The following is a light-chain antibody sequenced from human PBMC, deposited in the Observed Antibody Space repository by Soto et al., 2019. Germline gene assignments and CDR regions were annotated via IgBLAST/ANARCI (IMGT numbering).Light chain of an antibody. CDR1: QTVSSNY. CDR3: QQYGSSPRT. V-gene: IGKV3-20*01. CDR2: GAF. Sequence: EIVLTQSPGTLSLSPGERATLSCRASQTVSSNYLAWYQQKPGQAPRLLIYGAFTRATGITDRFRGSGSGTDFTLTISRLEPEDFAVYYCQQYGSSPRTFGQGTKVDIK. J-gene: IGKJ1*01.